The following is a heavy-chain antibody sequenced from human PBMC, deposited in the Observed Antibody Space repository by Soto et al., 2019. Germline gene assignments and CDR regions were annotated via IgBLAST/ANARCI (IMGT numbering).Heavy chain of an antibody. V-gene: IGHV3-21*01. CDR1: GFTFSSYN. D-gene: IGHD6-6*01. CDR2: ISSSSSYI. Sequence: GGALILSCAASGFTFSSYNMNWVRQARGKLLGWVSSISSSSSYIYYPDSQKGRFTITRDNDKKSLCLKMNSLGAEDTAVYYCARGPPYSSSSGGFDYWGQGTLVTVSS. CDR3: ARGPPYSSSSGGFDY. J-gene: IGHJ4*02.